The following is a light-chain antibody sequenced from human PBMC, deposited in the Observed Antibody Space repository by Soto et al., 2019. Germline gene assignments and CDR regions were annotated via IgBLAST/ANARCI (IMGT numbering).Light chain of an antibody. CDR3: CSYADSNSLV. J-gene: IGLJ2*01. CDR2: DVT. Sequence: HSVLTQSPSASGSPGQSVTISCTGSGSDIGGYNSVSWYQQHPGKAPKLIIYDVTERPSGVPDRFSGSKSGTTASLTVSGLQAEDEADYYCCSYADSNSLVFGGGTKLTVL. V-gene: IGLV2-8*01. CDR1: GSDIGGYNS.